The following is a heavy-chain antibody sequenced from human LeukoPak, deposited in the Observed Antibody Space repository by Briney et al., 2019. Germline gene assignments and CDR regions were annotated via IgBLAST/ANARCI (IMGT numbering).Heavy chain of an antibody. CDR1: GNDSDDYG. D-gene: IGHD6-13*01. J-gene: IGHJ4*02. Sequence: RSGGSLRLSCTDSGNDSDDYGMSWVRQVPRKGLEWVAGINWDGGATAYSDSVKGRFTITRDHAKNSLLLQMESLRAEDTGLYFCARDLSSSWYSLGYWGQGIPVTVSS. CDR2: INWDGGAT. V-gene: IGHV3-20*04. CDR3: ARDLSSSWYSLGY.